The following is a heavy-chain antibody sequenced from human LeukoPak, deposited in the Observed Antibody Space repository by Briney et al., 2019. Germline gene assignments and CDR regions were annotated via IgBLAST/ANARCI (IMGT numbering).Heavy chain of an antibody. D-gene: IGHD3-10*01. Sequence: PSETLSLTCTVSGGSISSGSYYWSWIRQPAGKGLEWIGRIYTSGSTYYNPSLKSRVTISVDTSKNQFSLKLSSVTAADTAVYYCARWGGSGSSGFDYWGQGTLVTVSS. CDR1: GGSISSGSYY. V-gene: IGHV4-61*02. CDR2: IYTSGST. J-gene: IGHJ4*02. CDR3: ARWGGSGSSGFDY.